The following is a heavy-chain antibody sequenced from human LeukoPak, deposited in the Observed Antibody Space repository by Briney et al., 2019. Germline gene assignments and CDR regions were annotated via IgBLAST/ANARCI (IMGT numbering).Heavy chain of an antibody. CDR1: GGTFSSYA. J-gene: IGHJ4*02. CDR2: IIPIFGIA. D-gene: IGHD1-26*01. Sequence: ASVKVSCKASGGTFSSYAISWVRQAPGQGLEWMGRIIPIFGIANYAQKFQGRVTITADKSTSTAYMELSSLRSEDMAVYYCARDRGSSRYYSFDYWGQGTLVTVSS. CDR3: ARDRGSSRYYSFDY. V-gene: IGHV1-69*04.